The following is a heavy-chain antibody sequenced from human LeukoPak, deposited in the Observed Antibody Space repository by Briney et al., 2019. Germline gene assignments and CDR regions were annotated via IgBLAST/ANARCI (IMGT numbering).Heavy chain of an antibody. D-gene: IGHD6-19*01. Sequence: GGSLRLSCAASGFTFSSYSMNWVRQAPGKGLEWVSYISSSSSTIYYADSVKGRFTISRDNAKNSLYLQMNSLRAEDTAVYYCARDKRRGAVAGTGGAFDTWGQGTMVTVSS. CDR2: ISSSSSTI. CDR3: ARDKRRGAVAGTGGAFDT. J-gene: IGHJ3*02. CDR1: GFTFSSYS. V-gene: IGHV3-48*04.